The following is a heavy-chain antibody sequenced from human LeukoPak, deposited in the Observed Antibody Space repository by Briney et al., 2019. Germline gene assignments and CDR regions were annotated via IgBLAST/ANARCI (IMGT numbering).Heavy chain of an antibody. Sequence: GESLTLSCTGSGYTFTSYWMGWVRQMPGKGLEWMGIIYPGESDTIYSPSLKGQVTISADKTITTAYLQWSSLKASDTAMYYCASRSNSGYDFFDYWGQGTLVTVSS. D-gene: IGHD5-12*01. J-gene: IGHJ4*02. V-gene: IGHV5-51*01. CDR3: ASRSNSGYDFFDY. CDR2: IYPGESDT. CDR1: GYTFTSYW.